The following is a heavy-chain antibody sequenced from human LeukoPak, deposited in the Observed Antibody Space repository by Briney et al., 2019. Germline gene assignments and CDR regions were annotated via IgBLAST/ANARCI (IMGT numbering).Heavy chain of an antibody. Sequence: GGSLRLSCAASGFTFSSYGMHWVRQAPGKGLEWVAVIWYDGSNKYYADSVKGRFTISRDNSKNTLYLQINSLRAEDTAVYYCAKDVTAAAGYYFDYWGQGTLVTVSS. V-gene: IGHV3-33*06. CDR3: AKDVTAAAGYYFDY. J-gene: IGHJ4*02. D-gene: IGHD6-13*01. CDR2: IWYDGSNK. CDR1: GFTFSSYG.